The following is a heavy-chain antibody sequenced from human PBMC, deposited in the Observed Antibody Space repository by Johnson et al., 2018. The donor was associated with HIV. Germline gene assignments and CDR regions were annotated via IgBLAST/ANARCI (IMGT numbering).Heavy chain of an antibody. J-gene: IGHJ3*02. Sequence: VQLVESGGGVVQRGGSLRVSCAASGFTFSSYGLSWVRQAPGKGLAWVSAISGSGGSTFYADTMKGRFTISSDNSKSTLYLQMNSLRAEDTAVYYCARRGNYLADAFDIWGQGTMVTVSS. CDR2: ISGSGGST. D-gene: IGHD1-7*01. CDR1: GFTFSSYG. V-gene: IGHV3-23*04. CDR3: ARRGNYLADAFDI.